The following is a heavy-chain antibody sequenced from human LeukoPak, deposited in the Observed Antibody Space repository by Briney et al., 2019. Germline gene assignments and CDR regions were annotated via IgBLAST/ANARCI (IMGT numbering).Heavy chain of an antibody. D-gene: IGHD2-15*01. V-gene: IGHV3-23*01. Sequence: GGSLRLSCVASGFTFSSYAMTWVRQAPGKGLEWVSTISGSGGNTYFADSVKGRFTSSRDTSKHTMFLQMNSLRAEDTAVYYCAKTVRYCSGGSCHGGYFDYWGQGTQVTVSS. CDR1: GFTFSSYA. CDR2: ISGSGGNT. CDR3: AKTVRYCSGGSCHGGYFDY. J-gene: IGHJ4*02.